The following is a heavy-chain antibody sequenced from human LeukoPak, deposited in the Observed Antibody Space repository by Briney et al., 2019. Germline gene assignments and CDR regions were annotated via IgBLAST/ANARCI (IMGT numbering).Heavy chain of an antibody. CDR1: GGSFSGYY. V-gene: IGHV4-34*01. CDR2: INHSGST. D-gene: IGHD6-19*01. Sequence: SETLSLTCAVYGGSFSGYYWSWIRQPPGKGLEWIGEINHSGSTNYNPSLKSRVTISVDTSKNQFSLKLSSVTAADTAVYYCARGRGSSGWYSKNAFDPWGQGTLATVSS. J-gene: IGHJ5*02. CDR3: ARGRGSSGWYSKNAFDP.